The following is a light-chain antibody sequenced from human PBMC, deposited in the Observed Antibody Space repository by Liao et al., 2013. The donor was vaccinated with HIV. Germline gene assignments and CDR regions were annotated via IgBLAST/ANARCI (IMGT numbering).Light chain of an antibody. CDR1: NIGSKS. CDR3: QAWDSRTAAV. J-gene: IGLJ1*01. Sequence: SYELTQPPSVSVAPGKTARITCGGNNIGSKSVRWYQQKPGQAPVLLIYXIQRPSGIPERFSGSNSGNTATLTISGTQALDEGDYYCQAWDSRTAAVFGSGTKVTVL. CDR2: XI. V-gene: IGLV3-21*01.